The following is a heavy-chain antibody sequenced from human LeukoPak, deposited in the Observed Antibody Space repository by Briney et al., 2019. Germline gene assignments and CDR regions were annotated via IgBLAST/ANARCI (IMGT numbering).Heavy chain of an antibody. J-gene: IGHJ4*02. V-gene: IGHV4-34*01. D-gene: IGHD2-2*02. CDR2: INHSGST. Sequence: SETLSLTCAVYGGSFSGYYWSWIRQPPGKGLEWIGEINHSGSTNYNPSLKSRVTISVDTSKNQFSLKLSSVTAEDTAVYYCARVTPKQYCSSTSCYNPIPGGVYYFDYWGQGTLVTVSS. CDR3: ARVTPKQYCSSTSCYNPIPGGVYYFDY. CDR1: GGSFSGYY.